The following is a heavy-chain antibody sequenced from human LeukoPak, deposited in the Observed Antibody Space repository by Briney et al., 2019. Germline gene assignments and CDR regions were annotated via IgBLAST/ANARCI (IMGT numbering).Heavy chain of an antibody. CDR3: ARSGSRPYYDFWSGYSYYFDY. Sequence: PGRSLRLSCAASGFTFSSYAMHWVRQAPGKGLEWVAVISYDGSNKYYADSVKDRFTISRDNSKNTLYLQMNSLRAEDTAVYYCARSGSRPYYDFWSGYSYYFDYWGQGTLVTVSS. D-gene: IGHD3-3*01. CDR1: GFTFSSYA. J-gene: IGHJ4*02. CDR2: ISYDGSNK. V-gene: IGHV3-30*01.